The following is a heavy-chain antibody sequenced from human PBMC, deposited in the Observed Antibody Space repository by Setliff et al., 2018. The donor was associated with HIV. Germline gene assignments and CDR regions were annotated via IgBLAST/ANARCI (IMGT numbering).Heavy chain of an antibody. Sequence: SGPRSLTCTVSVGSISSYYWSWIRQPPGKGLEWIGYIYTSGSTNYNPSLKSLVTISVETSKSQFSLKLSSVTGEDTALYYCAREPYYDILTGYLDYWGQGALVTVSS. CDR2: IYTSGST. CDR1: VGSISSYY. J-gene: IGHJ4*02. CDR3: AREPYYDILTGYLDY. D-gene: IGHD3-9*01. V-gene: IGHV4-4*08.